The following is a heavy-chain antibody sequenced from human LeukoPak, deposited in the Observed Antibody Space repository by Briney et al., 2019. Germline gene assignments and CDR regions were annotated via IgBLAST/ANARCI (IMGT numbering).Heavy chain of an antibody. CDR3: ARDREPDFVCGGDCWDAFDI. D-gene: IGHD2-21*02. Sequence: PSQTLSLTCTVSGGSISSGGYYWSWIRQHPGKGLEWIGYIYYSGSTYYNPSIKSRVTISVDTSKKQFSLKLSSVTAADTAVYYCARDREPDFVCGGDCWDAFDIWGQGTMVTVSS. CDR2: IYYSGST. V-gene: IGHV4-31*03. CDR1: GGSISSGGYY. J-gene: IGHJ3*02.